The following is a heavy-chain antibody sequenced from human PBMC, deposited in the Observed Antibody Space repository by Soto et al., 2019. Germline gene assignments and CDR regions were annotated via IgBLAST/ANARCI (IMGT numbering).Heavy chain of an antibody. V-gene: IGHV3-74*01. J-gene: IGHJ4*02. CDR2: INGDGSAT. CDR1: GFTFNNYW. Sequence: EVQLVESGGGLVQPGGSLRLSCAASGFTFNNYWMHWVRQAPGKGLVWVSRINGDGSATTYADSVKGRFTISRDNAKNTLYLHMNSLSAEDTAVYFCAKGYSGYDYANWGQGSLVTVSS. CDR3: AKGYSGYDYAN. D-gene: IGHD5-12*01.